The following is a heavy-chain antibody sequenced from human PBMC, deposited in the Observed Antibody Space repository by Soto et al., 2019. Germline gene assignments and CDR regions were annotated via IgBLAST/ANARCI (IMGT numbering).Heavy chain of an antibody. CDR1: GGTFRSYA. CDR3: ARGDSTDCSNGVCSFVYNHEMHV. V-gene: IGHV1-69*13. CDR2: IIPIFDTA. D-gene: IGHD2-8*01. Sequence: SVQVSCPASGGTFRSYAISWVRQAPGQGLEWMGGIIPIFDTANYAQKFQGRVTITADESTSAAYMDLCSLRSEDPAVYFCARGDSTDCSNGVCSFVYNHEMHVCGQGNTGTV. J-gene: IGHJ6*02.